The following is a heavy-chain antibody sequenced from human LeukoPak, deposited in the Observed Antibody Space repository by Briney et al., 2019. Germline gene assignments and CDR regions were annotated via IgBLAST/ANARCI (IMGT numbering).Heavy chain of an antibody. CDR3: ARWYRFLEWSQDAFDI. CDR1: GGSISSGGHY. D-gene: IGHD3-3*01. Sequence: SQTLSLTCTVSGGSISSGGHYWSWIRQPPGKGLEWIGYIYHSGSTYYNPSLKSRVTISVDTSKNQFSLKLSSVTAADTAVYYCARWYRFLEWSQDAFDIWGQGTMVTVSS. CDR2: IYHSGST. J-gene: IGHJ3*02. V-gene: IGHV4-30-2*02.